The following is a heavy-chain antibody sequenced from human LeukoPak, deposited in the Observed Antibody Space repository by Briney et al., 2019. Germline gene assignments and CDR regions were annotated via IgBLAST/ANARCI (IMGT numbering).Heavy chain of an antibody. Sequence: PSQTLSLTCTDSGGSISSGDSYWSWIRQSPGKGLEWIGYIYYSGNTYYNPSLKSRVTISVDTSNNQFSLKLNSMTAADTAVYYCARAPGSNSWFGYDDYWGQGTLVTVSS. CDR1: GGSISSGDSY. J-gene: IGHJ4*02. V-gene: IGHV4-30-4*01. D-gene: IGHD6-13*01. CDR3: ARAPGSNSWFGYDDY. CDR2: IYYSGNT.